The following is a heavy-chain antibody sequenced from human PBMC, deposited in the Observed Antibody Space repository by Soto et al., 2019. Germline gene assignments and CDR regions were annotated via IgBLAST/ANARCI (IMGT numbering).Heavy chain of an antibody. J-gene: IGHJ4*02. D-gene: IGHD3-10*01. Sequence: GASLRLSCTPSGFTFSDYAMTWVRQAPGKGLEWVSTISGGSSVTYYGDSVKGRFTISKDNAKKTLFLQLNRLSAEDTATYYCAKVLSKNYYYPFDFWGQGTQVTVSS. CDR3: AKVLSKNYYYPFDF. CDR1: GFTFSDYA. V-gene: IGHV3-23*01. CDR2: ISGGSSVT.